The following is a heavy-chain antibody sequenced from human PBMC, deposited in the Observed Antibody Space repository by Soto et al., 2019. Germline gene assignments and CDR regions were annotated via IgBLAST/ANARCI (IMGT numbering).Heavy chain of an antibody. CDR2: ISTRSHYI. CDR3: ARDSSTGYYLSDFDY. CDR1: GFTFSNYN. D-gene: IGHD3-9*01. J-gene: IGHJ4*02. Sequence: LRLSCAASGFTFSNYNMKWVRQAPGKGLEWVASISTRSHYIYYADSLKGRFTISRDNAKNSVDLQISSLRAEDTAVYYCARDSSTGYYLSDFDYWGQGTLVTVSS. V-gene: IGHV3-21*01.